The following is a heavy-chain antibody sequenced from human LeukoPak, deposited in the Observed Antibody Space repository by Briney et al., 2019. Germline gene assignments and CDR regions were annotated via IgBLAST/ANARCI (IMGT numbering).Heavy chain of an antibody. D-gene: IGHD4-17*01. CDR1: GFSLSTSGGG. Sequence: SGPTLVNPTQPLTLTCTVSGFSLSTSGGGGGWRRQPSGKALEWLALVYWDDKKYYRPSLQSRLTITKDTSKKEVVLTMTHMEPVDTATYFCTHRQPYGELWRLPYYFDYWGQGTLVTVSS. CDR2: VYWDDKK. J-gene: IGHJ4*02. CDR3: THRQPYGELWRLPYYFDY. V-gene: IGHV2-5*02.